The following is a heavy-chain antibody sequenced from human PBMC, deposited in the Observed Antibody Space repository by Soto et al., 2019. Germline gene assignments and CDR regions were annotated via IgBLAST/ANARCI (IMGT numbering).Heavy chain of an antibody. Sequence: EVQLVESGGGLVQPGGSLRLSCAASGFTFSSYSMNWVRQAPGKGLEWVSYISSPSTYIYYTDSVKGRFTISRDNAKNSLYLQMNSLRADDTAVYYCARVIYEESYHDYWGQGTLVTVSS. J-gene: IGHJ4*02. V-gene: IGHV3-21*05. CDR1: GFTFSSYS. D-gene: IGHD1-26*01. CDR3: ARVIYEESYHDY. CDR2: ISSPSTYI.